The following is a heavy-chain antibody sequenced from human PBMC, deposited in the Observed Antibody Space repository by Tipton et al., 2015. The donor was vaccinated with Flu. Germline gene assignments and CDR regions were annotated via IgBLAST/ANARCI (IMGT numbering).Heavy chain of an antibody. CDR2: IYYSGST. CDR3: ARALQNYFDY. V-gene: IGHV4-31*03. CDR1: GGSISSGGYY. J-gene: IGHJ4*02. Sequence: TLSLTCTVSGGSISSGGYYWSWIRQHPGEGLEWIGYIYYSGSTYYNPSLKSRVTISIDTSKNQFSLKLSSVTAADTAVYYCARALQNYFDYWGQGTQVTVSS.